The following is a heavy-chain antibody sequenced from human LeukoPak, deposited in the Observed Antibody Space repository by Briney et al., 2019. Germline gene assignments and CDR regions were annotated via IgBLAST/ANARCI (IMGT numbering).Heavy chain of an antibody. V-gene: IGHV3-23*01. Sequence: GGSLRLSCAASGFTFSSYGMSWVRQAPGKGLEWVSAISGSGGSTYYAVSVKGRFTISRDNSKNTLYLQMNSLRAEDTAVYYCAKPVVSSGWYDYWGQGTLVTVSS. CDR3: AKPVVSSGWYDY. J-gene: IGHJ4*02. D-gene: IGHD6-19*01. CDR1: GFTFSSYG. CDR2: ISGSGGST.